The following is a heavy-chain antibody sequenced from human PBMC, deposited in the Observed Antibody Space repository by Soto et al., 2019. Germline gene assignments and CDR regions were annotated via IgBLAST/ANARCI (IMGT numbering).Heavy chain of an antibody. D-gene: IGHD6-19*01. CDR2: ISSYGADT. J-gene: IGHJ4*02. CDR1: GFTFNSFA. CDR3: VKEGYMRSDWYGQFDY. V-gene: IGHV3-64D*06. Sequence: GGSLRLSCSASGFTFNSFAMHWVRQAPGKGLEFLSAISSYGADTYYADSVKGRFAISRDNSKNTLYLQMSSLRAEDTALYYCVKEGYMRSDWYGQFDYWGQGALVTVSS.